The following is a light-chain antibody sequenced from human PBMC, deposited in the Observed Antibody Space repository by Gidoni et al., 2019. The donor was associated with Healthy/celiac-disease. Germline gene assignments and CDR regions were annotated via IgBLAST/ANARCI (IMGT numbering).Light chain of an antibody. CDR2: GAS. V-gene: IGKV3-20*01. Sequence: EIVLTQSPGTLSLSPGERATLSCRASQSVSSSYLAWYQQKPGQAPRLLIYGASSSATGIPDRFSGSGFWTDFTLPISSLVPADFVVSYCRQYGSSPYTFGQGTQLEIK. CDR1: QSVSSSY. J-gene: IGKJ2*01. CDR3: RQYGSSPYT.